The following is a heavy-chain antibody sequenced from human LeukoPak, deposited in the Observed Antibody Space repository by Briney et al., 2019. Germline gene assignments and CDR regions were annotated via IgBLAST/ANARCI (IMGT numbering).Heavy chain of an antibody. J-gene: IGHJ6*02. Sequence: PGRSLRLSCAASGFTFSSYAMHWVRQAPGKGLEWVAVISYDGSNKYYADSVKGRFTISRDNSKNTLYLQMNRLRAGDTAVYYGARVGGLQSLNWGLDFWGQGTTVTVSS. CDR1: GFTFSSYA. D-gene: IGHD2-8*02. CDR3: ARVGGLQSLNWGLDF. V-gene: IGHV3-30-3*01. CDR2: ISYDGSNK.